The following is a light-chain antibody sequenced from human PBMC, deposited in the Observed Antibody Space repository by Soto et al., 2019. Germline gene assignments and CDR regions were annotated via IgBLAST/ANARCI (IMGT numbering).Light chain of an antibody. Sequence: DIQMTLSPSTLSASVGDRVTITCRASQSISSWLAWYQQKPGKAPKLLIYDASSLESGVPSRFSGTGSGTEFTLTIISLQPEDFAVYYCQQYAYWPETFGQGTKADI. J-gene: IGKJ1*01. CDR2: DAS. V-gene: IGKV1-5*01. CDR1: QSISSW. CDR3: QQYAYWPET.